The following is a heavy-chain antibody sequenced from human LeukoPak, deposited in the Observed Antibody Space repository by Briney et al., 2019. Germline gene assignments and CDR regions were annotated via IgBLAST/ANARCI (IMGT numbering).Heavy chain of an antibody. CDR1: GFPFSSYN. CDR3: ARGYCSGGSCYSGSYY. D-gene: IGHD2-15*01. Sequence: KTGGSLRLPCAASGFPFSSYNLNWVRQAPGKGLEWVSSISSGSYIYYADSVKGRFTISRDNAKNSVYLQMNSLRAEDTAVYYCARGYCSGGSCYSGSYYWGQGTLVTVSS. J-gene: IGHJ4*02. V-gene: IGHV3-21*01. CDR2: ISSGSYI.